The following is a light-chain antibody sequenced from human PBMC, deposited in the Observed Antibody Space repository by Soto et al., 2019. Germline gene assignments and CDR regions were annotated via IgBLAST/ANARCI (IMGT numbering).Light chain of an antibody. Sequence: QSVLTQPPSVSATPGQKVAISCSGSTSNIGNNHVSWYQQFPGSAPKLLIYDNNKRPSGIPDRFSGSKSGTSATLGITGLQTGDEADYYCGTWDGRLGVVGTGTKLTVL. CDR3: GTWDGRLGV. J-gene: IGLJ1*01. CDR2: DNN. CDR1: TSNIGNNH. V-gene: IGLV1-51*01.